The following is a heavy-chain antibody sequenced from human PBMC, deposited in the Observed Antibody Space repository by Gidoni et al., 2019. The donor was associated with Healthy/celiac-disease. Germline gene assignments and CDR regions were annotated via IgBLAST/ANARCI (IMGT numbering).Heavy chain of an antibody. CDR3: ARQGDYYGSGSYLGLVDY. J-gene: IGHJ4*02. CDR1: GYSFTSYW. D-gene: IGHD3-10*01. Sequence: EVQLVQSGAEVKKPGESLKISCKGSGYSFTSYWIGWVRQMPGKGLEWMGIIYPGDSDTRYSPSFQGQVTISADKSISTAYLQWSSLKASDTAMYYCARQGDYYGSGSYLGLVDYWGQGTLVTVSS. V-gene: IGHV5-51*01. CDR2: IYPGDSDT.